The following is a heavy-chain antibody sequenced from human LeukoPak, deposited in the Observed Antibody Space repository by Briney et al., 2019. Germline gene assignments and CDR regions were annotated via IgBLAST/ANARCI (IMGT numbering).Heavy chain of an antibody. CDR1: GFTFSSYG. J-gene: IGHJ3*02. CDR2: LSSDSRNK. V-gene: IGHV3-30*18. Sequence: PGRSLRLSCAASGFTFSSYGMHWVRQAPGKGLEWVAVLSSDSRNKYYADSVKGRFTISRDNSKNTLYLQMDSLRTEDTALCYCAQDHSSSTGWDDAFDIWGQGTMVTVSS. D-gene: IGHD2-2*01. CDR3: AQDHSSSTGWDDAFDI.